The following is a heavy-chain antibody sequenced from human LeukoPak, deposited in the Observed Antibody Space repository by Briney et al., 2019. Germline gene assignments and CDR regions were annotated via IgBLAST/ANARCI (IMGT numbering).Heavy chain of an antibody. J-gene: IGHJ3*02. Sequence: GGSLRLSCVASGFTFSRYAMSWVRQAPGKGLEWVSGISWNSGSIGYADSVKGRFTISRDNAKNSLYLQMSSLRAEDTALYYCAKDSSGWPEDDAFDIWGQGTMVTVSS. CDR2: ISWNSGSI. V-gene: IGHV3-9*01. CDR1: GFTFSRYA. D-gene: IGHD6-19*01. CDR3: AKDSSGWPEDDAFDI.